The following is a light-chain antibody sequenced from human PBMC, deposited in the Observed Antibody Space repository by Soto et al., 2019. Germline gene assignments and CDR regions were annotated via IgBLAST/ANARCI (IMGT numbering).Light chain of an antibody. CDR2: RNN. Sequence: QSVLTQPPSSSGTPGQRVTFSCSGSRSNLGSNTVNWYQQLPGTAPKLLISRNNQRSSGVPDRFSGSKSGTSASLAISGLQSEDEADYYCASWDDSLNDVVFGGGTKLTVL. J-gene: IGLJ2*01. V-gene: IGLV1-44*01. CDR3: ASWDDSLNDVV. CDR1: RSNLGSNT.